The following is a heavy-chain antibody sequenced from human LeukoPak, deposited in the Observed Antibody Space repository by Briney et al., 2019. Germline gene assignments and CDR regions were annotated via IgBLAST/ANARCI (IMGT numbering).Heavy chain of an antibody. CDR2: IYYSGST. J-gene: IGHJ4*02. Sequence: PSETLSLTCTVSGGSVSSGSYYWSWIRQPPGKGLEWIGYIYYSGSTNYNPSLKSRVTISVDTPKNQFSLKLSSVTAADTAVYYCARDYDYNFDYWGQGTLVTVSS. CDR1: GGSVSSGSYY. CDR3: ARDYDYNFDY. D-gene: IGHD3-3*01. V-gene: IGHV4-61*01.